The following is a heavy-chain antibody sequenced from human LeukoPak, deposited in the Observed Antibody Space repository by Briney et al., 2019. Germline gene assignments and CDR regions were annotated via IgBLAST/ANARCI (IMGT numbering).Heavy chain of an antibody. J-gene: IGHJ5*02. V-gene: IGHV1-69*13. D-gene: IGHD2-15*01. CDR3: AVEYCSGGSCHNWFDP. CDR2: IIPIFGTA. CDR1: GYTFTDYY. Sequence: SVKVSCKASGYTFTDYYIHWVRQAPGQGLEWMGGIIPIFGTANYAQKFQGRVTITADESTSTAYMELSSLRSEDTAVYYCAVEYCSGGSCHNWFDPWGQGTLVTVSS.